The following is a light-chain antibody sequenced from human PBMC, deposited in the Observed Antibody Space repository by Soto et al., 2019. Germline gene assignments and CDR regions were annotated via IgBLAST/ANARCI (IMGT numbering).Light chain of an antibody. CDR3: QQRRSWPPTIT. V-gene: IGKV3-11*01. Sequence: EIVMTQSPGTLSVSPGERATLSCRASQSISGNLAWYQQRPGQAPRLLIYDASYRATDIPPRFSGSGSGTDFTLTISSLEPEDFAVYYCQQRRSWPPTITFGQGTRLEIK. J-gene: IGKJ5*01. CDR2: DAS. CDR1: QSISGN.